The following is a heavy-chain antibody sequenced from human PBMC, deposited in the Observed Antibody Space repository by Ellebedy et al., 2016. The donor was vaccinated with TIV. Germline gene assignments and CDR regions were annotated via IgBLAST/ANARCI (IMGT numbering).Heavy chain of an antibody. Sequence: SVKVSXKASRGTFSSYAISWVRQAPGQGLEWMGGIIPIFGTANYAQKFQGRVTITADESTSTAYMELSSLRSEDTAVYYCARDSFIAAARPLDYWGQGTLVTVSS. CDR3: ARDSFIAAARPLDY. CDR1: RGTFSSYA. D-gene: IGHD6-13*01. J-gene: IGHJ4*02. CDR2: IIPIFGTA. V-gene: IGHV1-69*13.